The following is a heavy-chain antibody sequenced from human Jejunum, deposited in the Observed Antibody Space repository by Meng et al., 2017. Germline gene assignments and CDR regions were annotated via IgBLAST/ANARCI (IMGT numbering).Heavy chain of an antibody. J-gene: IGHJ5*02. CDR3: ARDLLDPNIAATGWSDP. V-gene: IGHV4-4*02. CDR1: GCSISNDNW. D-gene: IGHD2/OR15-2a*01. CDR2: ISHTGRI. Sequence: QDTSQGRLKTSGHRFRQGGVPGCSISNDNWWIWCRQPPAKGLECIGEISHTGRINYNPSLKSRVTMSLDKSKNQFSLDLTSVTGADTAVYYCARDLLDPNIAATGWSDPWGQGTLVTVSS.